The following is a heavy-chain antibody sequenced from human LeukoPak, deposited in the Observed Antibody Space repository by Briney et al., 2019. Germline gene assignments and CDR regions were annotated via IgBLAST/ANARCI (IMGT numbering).Heavy chain of an antibody. D-gene: IGHD2-2*01. CDR3: ARDYCSSTSCLFDY. V-gene: IGHV1-2*06. Sequence: ASVKVSCKASGYTFTGYHMHWVRQAPGQGLEWMGRINPNSGDTNSARNFQGRVTMTRDTSISTAYMELSRLRSDDTAVYYCARDYCSSTSCLFDYWGQGTLVTVSS. CDR2: INPNSGDT. J-gene: IGHJ4*02. CDR1: GYTFTGYH.